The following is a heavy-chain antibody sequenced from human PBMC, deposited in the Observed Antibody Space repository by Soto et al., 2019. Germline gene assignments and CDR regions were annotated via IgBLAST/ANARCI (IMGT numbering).Heavy chain of an antibody. CDR3: ARDLGSGYDWGGVGYYGMDV. CDR1: GFTFSSYA. D-gene: IGHD5-12*01. V-gene: IGHV3-30-3*01. CDR2: ISYDGSNK. Sequence: QVQLVESGGGVVQPGRSLRLSCAASGFTFSSYAMHWVRQAPGKGLEWVAVISYDGSNKYYADSVKGRFTISRDNSKNPLYLQMNSLRAEDTAVYYCARDLGSGYDWGGVGYYGMDVWGQGTTVTVSS. J-gene: IGHJ6*02.